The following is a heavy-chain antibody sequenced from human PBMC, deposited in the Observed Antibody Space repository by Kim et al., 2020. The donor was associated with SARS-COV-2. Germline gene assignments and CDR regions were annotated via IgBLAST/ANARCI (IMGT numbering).Heavy chain of an antibody. CDR2: ISASGDGT. V-gene: IGHV3-23*01. CDR3: VKDARAGSVDGY. CDR1: GFTFNNYV. Sequence: GGSLRLSCAASGFTFNNYVMNWVRQAPGKGLEWVSIISASGDGTNYADSVRGRFTISRDNSKNTLYLQMNSLRAEDTAVYYCVKDARAGSVDGYWGQGTLVTVSS. J-gene: IGHJ4*02.